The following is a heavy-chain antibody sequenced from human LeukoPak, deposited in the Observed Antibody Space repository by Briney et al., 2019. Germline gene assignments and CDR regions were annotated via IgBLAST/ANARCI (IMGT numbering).Heavy chain of an antibody. CDR3: AKDRGFGELSDFDY. CDR1: GFTFSSYG. CDR2: IRYDGSNK. V-gene: IGHV3-30*02. D-gene: IGHD3-10*01. Sequence: PGGSLRLSCAASGFTFSSYGMHWVRQALGKGLEWVAFIRYDGSNKYYADSVKGRFTISRDNSKNTLYLQMNSLRAEDTAVYYCAKDRGFGELSDFDYWGQGTLVTVSS. J-gene: IGHJ4*02.